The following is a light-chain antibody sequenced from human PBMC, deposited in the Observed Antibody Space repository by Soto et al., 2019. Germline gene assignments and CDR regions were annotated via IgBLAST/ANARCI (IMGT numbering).Light chain of an antibody. CDR3: QQYSNWPLT. V-gene: IGKV3-15*01. J-gene: IGKJ4*01. CDR1: QHIRSN. Sequence: EIALTHSPGILSLSPWEIATLSCRASQHIRSNYLAWYQHKPGQPPRLLIYGASARATGFPARFSGSGSGTDFTLTIGSLQSEDFAVYYCQQYSNWPLTFGGGTKVDIK. CDR2: GAS.